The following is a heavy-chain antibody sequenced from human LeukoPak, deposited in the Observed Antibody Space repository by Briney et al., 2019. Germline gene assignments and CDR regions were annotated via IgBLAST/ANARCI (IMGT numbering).Heavy chain of an antibody. D-gene: IGHD3-10*01. J-gene: IGHJ5*02. V-gene: IGHV3-7*01. CDR3: ARDRIAWGSGGLDWFDP. CDR2: IKQDGSEK. CDR1: GFTFSSYW. Sequence: GGSLRLSCAASGFTFSSYWMSWVRHAPGKGLEWVANIKQDGSEKYYVDSVKGRFTISRDNAKNSLYLQMDSLRAEDTAVYYCARDRIAWGSGGLDWFDPWGQGTLVTVSS.